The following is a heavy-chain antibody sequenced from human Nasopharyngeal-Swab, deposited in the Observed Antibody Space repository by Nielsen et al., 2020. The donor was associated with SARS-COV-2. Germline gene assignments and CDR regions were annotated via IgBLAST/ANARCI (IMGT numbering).Heavy chain of an antibody. CDR2: IYYSGST. Sequence: SELLSLTCTVSGGSIISGGYYWTWIRQHPGKGLEWIGYIYYSGSTYYNPSLKSRVTISVDTSKNQFSLKLSSVTAADTAVYYCAREGMYSSNLVDYWGQGTLVTVSS. CDR1: GGSIISGGYY. CDR3: AREGMYSSNLVDY. J-gene: IGHJ4*02. V-gene: IGHV4-31*03. D-gene: IGHD6-13*01.